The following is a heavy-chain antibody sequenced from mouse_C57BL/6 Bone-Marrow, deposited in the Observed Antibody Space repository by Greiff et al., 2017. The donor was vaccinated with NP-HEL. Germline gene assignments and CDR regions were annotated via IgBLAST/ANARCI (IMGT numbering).Heavy chain of an antibody. Sequence: EVQLVESGGDLVKPGGSLKLSCAASGFTFSSYGMSWVRQTPDKRLEWVATISSGGSYTYYPDSVKGRFTISRDNAKNTLYLQMSSLKSEDTAMYYCARPNYYYGSSSYAMDYWGQGTSVTVSS. CDR3: ARPNYYYGSSSYAMDY. CDR2: ISSGGSYT. CDR1: GFTFSSYG. J-gene: IGHJ4*01. D-gene: IGHD1-1*01. V-gene: IGHV5-6*01.